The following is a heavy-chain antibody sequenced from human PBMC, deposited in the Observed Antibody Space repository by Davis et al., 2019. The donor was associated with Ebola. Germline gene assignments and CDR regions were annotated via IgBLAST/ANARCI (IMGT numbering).Heavy chain of an antibody. CDR1: GFTFSSYS. D-gene: IGHD1-26*01. Sequence: PGGSLRLSCAASGFTFSSYSMNWVRQAPGKGLEWVSYISSSTIYYADSVKGRFTISRDNAKNSLYLQMNSLRGEDTAVYYCARGKGATNLDYWGQGTLVTVSS. CDR2: ISSSTI. J-gene: IGHJ4*02. V-gene: IGHV3-48*01. CDR3: ARGKGATNLDY.